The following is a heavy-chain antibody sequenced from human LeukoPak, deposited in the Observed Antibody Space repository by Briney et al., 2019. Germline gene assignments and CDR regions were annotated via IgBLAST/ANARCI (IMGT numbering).Heavy chain of an antibody. Sequence: GGSLRLSCAASGFTFSSYSMNWVRQAPGKGLEWVSYISSSSSTIYYADSVKGRFTISRDNSKNTLYLQMNSLRAEDTAIYYCAKTPLAVAPGDYFDYWGQGTLVTVSS. CDR1: GFTFSSYS. CDR3: AKTPLAVAPGDYFDY. CDR2: ISSSSSTI. J-gene: IGHJ4*02. D-gene: IGHD6-19*01. V-gene: IGHV3-48*01.